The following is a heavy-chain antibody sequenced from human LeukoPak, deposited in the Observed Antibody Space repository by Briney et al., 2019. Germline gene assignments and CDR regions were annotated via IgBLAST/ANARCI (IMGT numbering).Heavy chain of an antibody. D-gene: IGHD2-15*01. V-gene: IGHV3-30*18. Sequence: GGSLKLSCTASGYTFINYGMHWVRQAPGQGLEWVAVTSHDGSQSFYSDSVRGRFTISRDDSENTVYLQMTSLTLEDTAVYYCAKDDAGLPDYWGQGTLVIVSS. CDR2: TSHDGSQS. CDR1: GYTFINYG. J-gene: IGHJ4*02. CDR3: AKDDAGLPDY.